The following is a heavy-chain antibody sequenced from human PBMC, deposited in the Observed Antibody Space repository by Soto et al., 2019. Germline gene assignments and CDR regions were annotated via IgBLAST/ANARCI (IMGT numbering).Heavy chain of an antibody. Sequence: QVQLVQSGAEVEKPGSSVKVSCKASGGTFSNYALSWVRQAPGQGLEWMGGIIPVFGPAHYAQKFQGRVTITADESTSTAYVELSSLSSEDTAVYYCARAGTGSYLNAFDVCGQGTMVTVSS. D-gene: IGHD1-26*01. V-gene: IGHV1-69*01. CDR3: ARAGTGSYLNAFDV. CDR1: GGTFSNYA. CDR2: IIPVFGPA. J-gene: IGHJ3*01.